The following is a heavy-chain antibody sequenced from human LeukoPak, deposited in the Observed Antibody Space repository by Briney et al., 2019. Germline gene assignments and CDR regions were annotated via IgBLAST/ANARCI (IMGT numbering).Heavy chain of an antibody. CDR2: RHYSGST. CDR3: ARSPRGYCSGGNCYGDAFDI. CDR1: GGSISSYY. Sequence: PSETLSLTCTVSGGSISSYYWSWIRQPPGKGLEWIGYRHYSGSTNYNPSLKSRVTISEDTSKNQFSLKLSSVTAADTAIYYCARSPRGYCSGGNCYGDAFDIWGQGTMVTVSS. D-gene: IGHD2-15*01. V-gene: IGHV4-59*01. J-gene: IGHJ3*02.